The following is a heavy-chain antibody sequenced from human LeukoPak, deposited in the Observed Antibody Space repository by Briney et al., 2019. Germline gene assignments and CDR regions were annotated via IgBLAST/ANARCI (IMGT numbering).Heavy chain of an antibody. CDR3: ARAGQQLDFDY. D-gene: IGHD6-13*01. V-gene: IGHV7-4-1*02. CDR2: FNTNTGNP. CDR1: GYTFTSYA. J-gene: IGHJ4*02. Sequence: GASVKVSCKAAGYTFTSYAINWVRQAPGQGLEWMGWFNTNTGNPTYAQGFTGRFVFSLDTSVSTAYLQISSLKAEDTAVYYCARAGQQLDFDYWGQGTLVTVSS.